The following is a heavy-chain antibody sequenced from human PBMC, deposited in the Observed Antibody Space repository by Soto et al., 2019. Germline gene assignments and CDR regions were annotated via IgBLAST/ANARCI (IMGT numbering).Heavy chain of an antibody. CDR2: IRDGGEST. Sequence: EVLLLESGGGLVQPGESLRLSCAFSGFIFGNYMMTWVRQAPGKGLEWVSTIRDGGESTYYADSVKGRFTISRDNSKNTLYLQMDSLGVEDTAVYYCAPHVQCSGGSCHYDAFDIRGQGTMVTVSS. J-gene: IGHJ3*02. D-gene: IGHD2-15*01. CDR1: GFIFGNYM. V-gene: IGHV3-23*01. CDR3: APHVQCSGGSCHYDAFDI.